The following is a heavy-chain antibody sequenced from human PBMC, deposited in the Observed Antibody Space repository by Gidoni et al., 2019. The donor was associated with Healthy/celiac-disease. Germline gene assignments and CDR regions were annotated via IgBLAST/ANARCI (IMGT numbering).Heavy chain of an antibody. V-gene: IGHV4-34*01. J-gene: IGHJ6*02. CDR1: GGSFSGSC. Sequence: QVQLQQWGAGLLRPSATLSLTWAVSGGSFSGSCWSWTRQPPGKGLEWIGEIKHSGSTNYNPSLKSQVTISVDTSKNQFSLKLSSVTAADTAVYYCARDSYGYYGMDVWGQGTTVTVSS. CDR2: IKHSGST. D-gene: IGHD2-8*01. CDR3: ARDSYGYYGMDV.